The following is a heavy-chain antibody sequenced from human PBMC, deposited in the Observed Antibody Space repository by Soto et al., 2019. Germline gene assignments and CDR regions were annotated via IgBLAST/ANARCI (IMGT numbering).Heavy chain of an antibody. CDR2: IKQDGSEK. J-gene: IGHJ5*02. CDR3: ARGAEYSTIWFVHWGNWFDP. Sequence: EVQLVESGGGLVQPGGSMRLSCGASGLTFSTYWMSWVRQAPGKGLEWVANIKQDGSEKFYVDSVKGRFTISRDNAKNSLFLHRSSLRADDTAVYYCARGAEYSTIWFVHWGNWFDPWGQGTLVIVSS. CDR1: GLTFSTYW. V-gene: IGHV3-7*01. D-gene: IGHD6-13*01.